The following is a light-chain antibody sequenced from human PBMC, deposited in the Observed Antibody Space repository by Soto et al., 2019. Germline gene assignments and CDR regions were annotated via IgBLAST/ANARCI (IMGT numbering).Light chain of an antibody. CDR3: QQSYSTPPVT. J-gene: IGKJ4*01. V-gene: IGKV1-39*01. Sequence: DIQMTQSPSYLSASVRDRVTITCRASQNINNYVNWYQQKPGKAPKVLIYGASSLQSGVPSRFCGSGSGSDFTLTISSLQPEDFATYYCQQSYSTPPVTFGGGTKVDIK. CDR1: QNINNY. CDR2: GAS.